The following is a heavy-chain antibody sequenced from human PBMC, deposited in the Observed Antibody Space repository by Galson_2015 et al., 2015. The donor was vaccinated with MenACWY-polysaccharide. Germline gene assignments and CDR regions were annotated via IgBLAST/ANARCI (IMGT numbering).Heavy chain of an antibody. CDR1: GFTFSSYG. J-gene: IGHJ5*02. CDR2: IWYDGSNK. Sequence: SLRLSCAASGFTFSSYGMHWVRQAPGKGLEWVAVIWYDGSNKYYADSVKGRFTISRDNSKNTLYLQMNSLRAEDTAVYYCARGGIGYCSSTSCYYEGNWSDPWGQGTLVTVSS. CDR3: ARGGIGYCSSTSCYYEGNWSDP. D-gene: IGHD2-2*01. V-gene: IGHV3-33*01.